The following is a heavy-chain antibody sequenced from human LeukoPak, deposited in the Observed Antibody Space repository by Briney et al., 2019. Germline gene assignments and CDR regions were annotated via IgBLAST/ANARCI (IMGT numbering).Heavy chain of an antibody. Sequence: SETLSLTCAVSGGSISSGGYSWSWIRQPPGKGLEWIGYIYHSGSTYYNPSLKSRVTISVDRSKNQFSLKLSSVTAADTAVYYCARTSGGYYWGYAFDIWGQGTMVTVSS. V-gene: IGHV4-30-2*01. J-gene: IGHJ3*02. CDR1: GGSISSGGYS. CDR3: ARTSGGYYWGYAFDI. CDR2: IYHSGST. D-gene: IGHD3-22*01.